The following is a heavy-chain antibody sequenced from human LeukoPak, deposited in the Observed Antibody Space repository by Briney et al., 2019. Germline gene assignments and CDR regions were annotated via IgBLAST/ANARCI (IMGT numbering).Heavy chain of an antibody. CDR3: ARHLGYQLRRGYYYVMDV. CDR1: GGSISSYY. CDR2: VYYSGST. J-gene: IGHJ6*02. Sequence: SETLSLTCTVSGGSISSYYWSLIRQPPGKGLEWIEYVYYSGSTDYNPSLKSRVTISVDTSKNQFSLKLSSVTAADTAVYYCARHLGYQLRRGYYYVMDVWGPGTTVTVSS. V-gene: IGHV4-59*08. D-gene: IGHD2-2*01.